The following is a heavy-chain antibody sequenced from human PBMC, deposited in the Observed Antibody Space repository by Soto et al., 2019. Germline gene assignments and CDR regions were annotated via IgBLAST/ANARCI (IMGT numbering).Heavy chain of an antibody. CDR3: AKAPYSGSYFAYFDY. D-gene: IGHD1-26*01. J-gene: IGHJ4*02. Sequence: GGSLRLSCAASGFTFSSYGMHWVCQAAGKGLEGVAVISYDGSNKYYGGSVKGRFTISRDTSKNTLYLQMNSLRAEDTAVYYCAKAPYSGSYFAYFDYWGQGTLVTVSS. V-gene: IGHV3-30*18. CDR1: GFTFSSYG. CDR2: ISYDGSNK.